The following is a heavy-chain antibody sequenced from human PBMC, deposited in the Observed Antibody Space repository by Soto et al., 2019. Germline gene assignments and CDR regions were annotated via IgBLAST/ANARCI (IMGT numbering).Heavy chain of an antibody. Sequence: QVPLVQSGAEVKKPGASVKVSCKASGYTFTSYGISWVRQAPGQGLEWMGWISAYNGNTNYAQKLQGRVTMTTDTSTSTAYMELRSLRSDDTAVYYCARDPYGDHHWCGFDPWGQGTLVTVSS. D-gene: IGHD4-17*01. CDR3: ARDPYGDHHWCGFDP. CDR1: GYTFTSYG. J-gene: IGHJ5*02. CDR2: ISAYNGNT. V-gene: IGHV1-18*01.